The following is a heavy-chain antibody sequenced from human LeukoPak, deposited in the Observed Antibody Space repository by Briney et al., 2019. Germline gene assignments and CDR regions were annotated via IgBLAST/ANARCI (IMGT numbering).Heavy chain of an antibody. CDR2: INPNSGGT. CDR1: GYTFTGYY. Sequence: ASVKVSCKASGYTFTGYYMHWVRQAPGQGLEWMGWINPNSGGTNYAQKFQGRVTTTRDTSISTAYMELSRLRSDDTAVYYCARVRVTVAWFDPWGQGTLVTVSS. CDR3: ARVRVTVAWFDP. V-gene: IGHV1-2*02. D-gene: IGHD4-23*01. J-gene: IGHJ5*02.